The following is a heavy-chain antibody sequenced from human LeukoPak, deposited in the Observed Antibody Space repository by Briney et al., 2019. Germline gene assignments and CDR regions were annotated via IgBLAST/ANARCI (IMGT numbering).Heavy chain of an antibody. CDR2: INPSRGST. J-gene: IGHJ4*02. CDR3: ASGSYYYDSSGLDY. Sequence: ASVKVSCKASGYTFSSYYMNWVRQAPGQGLEWMGIINPSRGSTSYAQKFQGRVTMTRDTSTNTVYMELSSLRSEDTAVYYCASGSYYYDSSGLDYWGQGTLVTVSS. V-gene: IGHV1-46*01. D-gene: IGHD3-22*01. CDR1: GYTFSSYY.